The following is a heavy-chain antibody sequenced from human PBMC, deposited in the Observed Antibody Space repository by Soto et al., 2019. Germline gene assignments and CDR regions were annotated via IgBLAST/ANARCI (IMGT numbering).Heavy chain of an antibody. V-gene: IGHV3-48*01. CDR2: ISGSSSNI. D-gene: IGHD3-10*01. Sequence: PGGSLRLSCAASGFSFSNYAMDWVRQAPGKGLEWVSYISGSSSNIRYADSVKGRFTISRDNAKSSVYRQMNSLRAEDSAVYFCARSPSGSGVGNDHWGQGTLVTVSS. CDR3: ARSPSGSGVGNDH. CDR1: GFSFSNYA. J-gene: IGHJ4*02.